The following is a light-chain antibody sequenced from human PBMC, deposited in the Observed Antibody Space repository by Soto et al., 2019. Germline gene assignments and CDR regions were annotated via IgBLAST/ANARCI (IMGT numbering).Light chain of an antibody. CDR3: QQSYSTPYT. V-gene: IGKV1-39*01. Sequence: DIQMTQSPSSLSASVGDRVPITCRASQSISSYLNWYQQKPVKAPKLLIYAASSLHRGVPSRFSGSGSGTDFTLTSSSLQPEEFATYYCQQSYSTPYTFGQGTKLEIK. CDR2: AAS. CDR1: QSISSY. J-gene: IGKJ2*01.